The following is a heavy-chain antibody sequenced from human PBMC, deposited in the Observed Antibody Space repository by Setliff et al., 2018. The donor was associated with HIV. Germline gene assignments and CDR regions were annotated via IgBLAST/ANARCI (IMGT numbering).Heavy chain of an antibody. CDR1: GGTFSSYA. V-gene: IGHV1-69*10. J-gene: IGHJ4*02. CDR3: VGSSGWYIHFDY. Sequence: SVKVSCKASGGTFSSYAISWVRQAPGQGLEWMGGTIPILGIANYAQKFQGRVTITADKSTSTAYMELSSLRSEDTAVYYCVGSSGWYIHFDYWGQGTLVTVSS. CDR2: TIPILGIA. D-gene: IGHD6-19*01.